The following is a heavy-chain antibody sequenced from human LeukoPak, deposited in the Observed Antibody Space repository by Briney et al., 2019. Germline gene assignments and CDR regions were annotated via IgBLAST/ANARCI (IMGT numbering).Heavy chain of an antibody. D-gene: IGHD3-10*01. Sequence: PGGSLRLSCAASGFTFSSYAMHWVRQAPGKGLEWVAVISYDGSNKYYADSVKGRFTISRDNSKNTLYLQMNSLRAEDTAVYYCARVQLWPQRTYYYYYYYMGVWGKGTTVTVSS. V-gene: IGHV3-30*01. CDR3: ARVQLWPQRTYYYYYYYMGV. J-gene: IGHJ6*03. CDR2: ISYDGSNK. CDR1: GFTFSSYA.